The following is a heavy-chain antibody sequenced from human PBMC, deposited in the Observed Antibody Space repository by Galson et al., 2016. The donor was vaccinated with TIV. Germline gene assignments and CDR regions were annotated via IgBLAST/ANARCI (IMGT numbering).Heavy chain of an antibody. J-gene: IGHJ2*01. V-gene: IGHV5-51*03. Sequence: QSVAEVKKTGESLKISCRGSGYPFSGYYIGWVRQVPGKGLEWMGIVYPGNSHTVYSPSFEGLVTISADKSTSTASLQWSSLRASDTAMYYCASHDSSAFSNWYFNLWGRGTVVTVSS. CDR1: GYPFSGYY. CDR3: ASHDSSAFSNWYFNL. CDR2: VYPGNSHT. D-gene: IGHD3-22*01.